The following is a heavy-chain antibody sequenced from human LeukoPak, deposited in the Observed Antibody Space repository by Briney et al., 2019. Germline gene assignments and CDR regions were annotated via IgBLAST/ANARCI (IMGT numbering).Heavy chain of an antibody. CDR3: ASGYVPLYYYYYMDV. V-gene: IGHV1-69*05. CDR1: GGIFRSYT. D-gene: IGHD3-16*01. CDR2: IIPIFGTP. Sequence: SVKVSCKASGGIFRSYTVTWVRQAPGQGLEWMGGIIPIFGTPNYAQKFQGRVTFTTDESTSTAYMELSSLRSEDTAIYYCASGYVPLYYYYYMDVWGKGTTVTVSS. J-gene: IGHJ6*03.